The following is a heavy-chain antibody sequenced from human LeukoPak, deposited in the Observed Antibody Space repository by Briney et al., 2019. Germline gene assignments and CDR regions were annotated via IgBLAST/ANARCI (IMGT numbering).Heavy chain of an antibody. Sequence: GGSLRLSCAASGFPVSSNDMTWVRQAPGRGLEWVSLIYSGGSTLYADSVKGRFSISRDNSRNTLYLQMSSLRAGDTAVYYCARDGGSGWYDYWGQGTLVTVSS. D-gene: IGHD6-19*01. CDR1: GFPVSSND. CDR3: ARDGGSGWYDY. J-gene: IGHJ4*02. CDR2: IYSGGST. V-gene: IGHV3-66*01.